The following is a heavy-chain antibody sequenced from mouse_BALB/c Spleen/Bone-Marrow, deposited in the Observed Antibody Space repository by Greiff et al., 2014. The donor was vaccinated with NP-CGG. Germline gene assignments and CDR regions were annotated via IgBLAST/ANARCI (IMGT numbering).Heavy chain of an antibody. CDR1: GFNIKDTY. D-gene: IGHD2-14*01. CDR2: IDPANGNT. CDR3: ATYYRYDRRFAY. Sequence: VQLKQSGAELVKPGASVKLSCTASGFNIKDTYMHWVKQRPEQGLEWIGRIDPANGNTKYDPKFQGKATITADTSSNTAYLQLSTLTPEDTPVYYCATYYRYDRRFAYWGQGTLVTVSA. V-gene: IGHV14-3*02. J-gene: IGHJ3*01.